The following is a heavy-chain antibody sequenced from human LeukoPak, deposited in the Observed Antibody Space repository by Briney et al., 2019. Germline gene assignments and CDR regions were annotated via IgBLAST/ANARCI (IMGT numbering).Heavy chain of an antibody. Sequence: GGSLRLSCAASGFTFSSYAMSWVRQAPGKGLEWVSAISGSGGSTYYADSVKGRFTISRDNSKNTLYLQMNSLRAEDKAVYYCATNLWFNSRFDYWGQGTLVTVSS. CDR1: GFTFSSYA. CDR3: ATNLWFNSRFDY. D-gene: IGHD3-10*01. CDR2: ISGSGGST. J-gene: IGHJ4*02. V-gene: IGHV3-23*01.